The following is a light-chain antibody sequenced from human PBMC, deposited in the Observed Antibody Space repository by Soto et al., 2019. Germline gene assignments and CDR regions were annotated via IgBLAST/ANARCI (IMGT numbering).Light chain of an antibody. CDR2: DTS. V-gene: IGKV3-15*01. CDR3: QQYNNVPLIT. Sequence: KVRTKVSAALTVSPGERATLSCRASQSVSIKLAWYQQRPGQAPRLLIYDTSTRATGIPARFSGSGSGTEFTLTISSLQSEDFAIYYCQQYNNVPLITFCQGTRLEI. J-gene: IGKJ5*01. CDR1: QSVSIK.